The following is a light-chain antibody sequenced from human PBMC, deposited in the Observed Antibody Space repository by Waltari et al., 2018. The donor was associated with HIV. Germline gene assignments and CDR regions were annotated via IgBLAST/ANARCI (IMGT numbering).Light chain of an antibody. J-gene: IGKJ2*01. CDR2: AAS. CDR3: QQSYSTPYT. CDR1: QNINKY. V-gene: IGKV1-39*01. Sequence: IQMTQSPSSLSASIGDRVTISCRSSQNINKYINWYQQKPGRAPKLLIYAASTLQSGVPSRFSGAGSGTDFTLTINSLQPDDFATYYCQQSYSTPYTFGQGTELDIK.